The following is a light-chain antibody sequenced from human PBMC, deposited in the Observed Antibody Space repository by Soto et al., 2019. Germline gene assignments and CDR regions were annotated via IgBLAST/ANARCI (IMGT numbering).Light chain of an antibody. V-gene: IGLV2-8*01. CDR3: SSYSGSSVV. CDR1: SSDVGGYNY. Sequence: QSALTQPPSASGSPGQSVTISCTGTSSDVGGYNYVSWYQQHPGKAPKLMIYEVSKRPSGVPDRFSGSKSGNTASLTVSGLQAGDEADYYCSSYSGSSVVFGGGTKLTVI. J-gene: IGLJ2*01. CDR2: EVS.